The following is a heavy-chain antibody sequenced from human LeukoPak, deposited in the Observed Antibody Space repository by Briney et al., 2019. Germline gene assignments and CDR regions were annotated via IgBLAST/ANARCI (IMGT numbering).Heavy chain of an antibody. Sequence: SETLSLTCAVYGGSFSGYYWSWLRQPPGKGVEWMGEINHSGSTNYNPSLKSRVTISVDTSKNQFSLKLSSVTAADTAVYYCARARVVISRYFDYWGQGTLVTVSS. CDR1: GGSFSGYY. D-gene: IGHD3-3*01. J-gene: IGHJ4*02. CDR3: ARARVVISRYFDY. CDR2: INHSGST. V-gene: IGHV4-34*01.